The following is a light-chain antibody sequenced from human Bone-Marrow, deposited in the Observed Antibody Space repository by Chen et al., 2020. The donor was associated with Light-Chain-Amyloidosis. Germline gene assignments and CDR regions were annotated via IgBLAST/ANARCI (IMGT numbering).Light chain of an antibody. V-gene: IGLV3-21*02. CDR3: QVWDRGSDRPV. CDR2: DDS. J-gene: IGLJ3*02. CDR1: NIGSTS. Sequence: SYVLSQPSSVSVAPGQTATIARGGNNIGSTSVHWYQQTPGQAPLLVVYDDSDRPTGIPERLSGSNSGNTATLTISRLEAGDEAEYYCQVWDRGSDRPVFGEGTSLTVL.